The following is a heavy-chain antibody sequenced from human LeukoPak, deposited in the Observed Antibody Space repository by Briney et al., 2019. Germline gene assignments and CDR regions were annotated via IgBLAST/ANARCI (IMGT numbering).Heavy chain of an antibody. D-gene: IGHD2-15*01. CDR2: IKSKTDGGTT. Sequence: GGSLRLSCAASGFTFSNAWMSWVRQAPGKGLEWVGRIKSKTDGGTTDYAAPVKGRFTISRDDSKNTLYLQMNSLKTEDTAVYYCTTRCGGGSCYSEDAFDIWGQGTMVTVSS. J-gene: IGHJ3*02. CDR1: GFTFSNAW. V-gene: IGHV3-15*01. CDR3: TTRCGGGSCYSEDAFDI.